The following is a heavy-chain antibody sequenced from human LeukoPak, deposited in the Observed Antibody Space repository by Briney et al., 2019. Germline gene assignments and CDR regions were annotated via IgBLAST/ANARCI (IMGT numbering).Heavy chain of an antibody. Sequence: ASVKVSCKASGGTFSSYAISWVRQAPGQGLEWMGGIIPTFGTANYAQKFQGRVTITADESTSTAYMELSSLRSEDTAVYYCAREGYSSSPHDAFDIWGQGTMVTVSS. V-gene: IGHV1-69*13. J-gene: IGHJ3*02. D-gene: IGHD6-6*01. CDR3: AREGYSSSPHDAFDI. CDR2: IIPTFGTA. CDR1: GGTFSSYA.